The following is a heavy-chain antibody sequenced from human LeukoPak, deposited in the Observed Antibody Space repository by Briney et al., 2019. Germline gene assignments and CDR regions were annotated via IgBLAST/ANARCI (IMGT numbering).Heavy chain of an antibody. Sequence: PSETLSLTCTVSGDSISGYYWNWIRQPAGKGLEWIGRIYTSGSTNYDPSLKSRVTISVDKSKNQFSLKLSSVTAADTAVYYCARGLYCSSTSCYLDYWGQGTLVTVSP. V-gene: IGHV4-4*07. CDR2: IYTSGST. CDR3: ARGLYCSSTSCYLDY. D-gene: IGHD2-2*01. CDR1: GDSISGYY. J-gene: IGHJ4*02.